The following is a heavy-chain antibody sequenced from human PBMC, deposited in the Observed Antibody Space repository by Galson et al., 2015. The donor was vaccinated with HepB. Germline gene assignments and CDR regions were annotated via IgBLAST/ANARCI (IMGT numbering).Heavy chain of an antibody. V-gene: IGHV3-30*02. Sequence: SLRLSCAASGLTFSSYGMHWVRQAPGKGLEWVAFIRYDGSNKYYADSVKGRFTISRDNSKNTLYLQMNSLRAEDTAVYYCAKDDIAAAGTVGAFDIWGQGTMVTVSS. D-gene: IGHD6-13*01. CDR2: IRYDGSNK. J-gene: IGHJ3*02. CDR1: GLTFSSYG. CDR3: AKDDIAAAGTVGAFDI.